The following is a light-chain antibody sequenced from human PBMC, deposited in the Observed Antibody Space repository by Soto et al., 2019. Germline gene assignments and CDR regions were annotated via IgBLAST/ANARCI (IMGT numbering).Light chain of an antibody. Sequence: QPVLTQSPSASASLGASVKLTCTLNSGHSTYAIAWHQQQPEKGPRYLMKLNSDGSHSRGDGIPDRFSGSSSGAERYLTISGLQSEDEADYYCQTWGTGIRVFGGGTKLTVL. V-gene: IGLV4-69*01. CDR3: QTWGTGIRV. CDR2: LNSDGSH. J-gene: IGLJ2*01. CDR1: SGHSTYA.